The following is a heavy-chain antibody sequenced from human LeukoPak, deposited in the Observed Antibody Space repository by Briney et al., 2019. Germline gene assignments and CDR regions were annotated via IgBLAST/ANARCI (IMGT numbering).Heavy chain of an antibody. J-gene: IGHJ4*02. CDR1: GFTFSSYA. Sequence: PGGSLRLSCAASGFTFSSYAMHWVRQAPGKGLEYVSAISSNGGSTYYANSVKGRFTISRDNSKNTLYLQMGSLRAEDMAVYYCARPYYYGSGSYLYWGEETLVTVSS. CDR3: ARPYYYGSGSYLY. D-gene: IGHD3-10*01. CDR2: ISSNGGST. V-gene: IGHV3-64*01.